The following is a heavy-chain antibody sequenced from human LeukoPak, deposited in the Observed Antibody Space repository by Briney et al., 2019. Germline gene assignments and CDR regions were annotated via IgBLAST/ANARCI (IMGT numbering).Heavy chain of an antibody. Sequence: PGGSLRLSCAASGFTFSSYSMNWVRQAPGKGLEWVSYISRSGNTIFYADSVKGRFTISRDNAKNSLYLQMNSLRAEDTAVYYCAGDLLVYFDYWGQGTLVTVSS. J-gene: IGHJ4*02. CDR2: ISRSGNTI. CDR1: GFTFSSYS. V-gene: IGHV3-48*04. CDR3: AGDLLVYFDY.